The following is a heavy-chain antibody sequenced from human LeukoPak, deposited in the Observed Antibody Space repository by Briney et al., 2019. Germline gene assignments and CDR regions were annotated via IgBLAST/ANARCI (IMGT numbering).Heavy chain of an antibody. D-gene: IGHD1-26*01. J-gene: IGHJ4*02. Sequence: GGSLRLSCAASGFTFTNYWMTWVRQAPGKGLEWVANIKQDGSAKYYVDAVRGRFTISRDNAKDSLFLQMNSLRAEDTAIYYCAKYGPQDSGSSHFDYWGQGALVTVSS. CDR1: GFTFTNYW. V-gene: IGHV3-7*03. CDR3: AKYGPQDSGSSHFDY. CDR2: IKQDGSAK.